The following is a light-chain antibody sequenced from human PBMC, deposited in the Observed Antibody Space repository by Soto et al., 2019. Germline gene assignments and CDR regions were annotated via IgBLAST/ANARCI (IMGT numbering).Light chain of an antibody. J-gene: IGLJ1*01. CDR2: DVS. CDR3: CSYAGSYTEV. V-gene: IGLV2-11*01. CDR1: NSDVGGYNY. Sequence: QSALTQPRSVSGSPGQSVTISCTGTNSDVGGYNYVSWYQQHPGKAPKVMIYDVSKRPSGVPDRFSGSKSGNTASLTISGLQAEDEADYYCCSYAGSYTEVFGTGTKLTVL.